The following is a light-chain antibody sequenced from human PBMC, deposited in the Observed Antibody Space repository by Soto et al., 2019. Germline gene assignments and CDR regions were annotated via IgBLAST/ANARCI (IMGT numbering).Light chain of an antibody. CDR3: CSYAGSYINYV. J-gene: IGLJ1*01. CDR1: SIDVSTYNY. V-gene: IGLV2-11*01. CDR2: NVS. Sequence: QSALTQPRSVSGSPAQSVTISSAGTSIDVSTYNYASWYKQHPGKTPKLVISNVSNRPSGVPDLVSGTRSANAASLTNSGLQDEDESDKYCCSYAGSYINYVFGTATKV.